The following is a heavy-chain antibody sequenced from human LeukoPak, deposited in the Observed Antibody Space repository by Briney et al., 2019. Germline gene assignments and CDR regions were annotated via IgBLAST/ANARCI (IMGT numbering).Heavy chain of an antibody. J-gene: IGHJ6*02. CDR3: AKQVCGADCYYYYGMDV. Sequence: GGSLRPSCAASGFTFRSYAMTWVRQAPGKGLEWVSSISDSGTSTYYADSVKGRFTISRDNSKNTLYLQMNSLRAVDTAVYYCAKQVCGADCYYYYGMDVWGQGTTVTVSS. V-gene: IGHV3-23*01. D-gene: IGHD2-21*02. CDR2: ISDSGTST. CDR1: GFTFRSYA.